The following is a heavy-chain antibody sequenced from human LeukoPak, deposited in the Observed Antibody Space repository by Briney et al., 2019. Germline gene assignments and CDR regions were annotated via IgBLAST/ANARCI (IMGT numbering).Heavy chain of an antibody. D-gene: IGHD3-22*01. CDR1: GGSLSSGGYS. Sequence: SETLSLTCAVSGGSLSSGGYSWSWIRQPPGKGLEWIGYIYHSGSTYYNPSLKSRVTISVDRSKNQFSLKLSSVTAADTAVYYCARSYYYDSSGYLSNAFDIWGQGTMVTVSS. CDR3: ARSYYYDSSGYLSNAFDI. CDR2: IYHSGST. V-gene: IGHV4-30-2*01. J-gene: IGHJ3*02.